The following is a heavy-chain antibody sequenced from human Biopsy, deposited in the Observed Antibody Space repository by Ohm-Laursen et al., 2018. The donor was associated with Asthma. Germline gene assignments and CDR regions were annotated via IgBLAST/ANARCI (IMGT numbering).Heavy chain of an antibody. CDR3: ARGGQLWPTQFVY. V-gene: IGHV3-53*01. J-gene: IGHJ4*02. Sequence: SLRLSCTASGFSVSNNYMSWVRQAPGKGLEWFSVIYSGGTTYYADSVKGRFTISRDSSKNTLYLQMNSLRADDTAVYYCARGGQLWPTQFVYWGQGTLVTVSS. CDR1: GFSVSNNY. D-gene: IGHD5-18*01. CDR2: IYSGGTT.